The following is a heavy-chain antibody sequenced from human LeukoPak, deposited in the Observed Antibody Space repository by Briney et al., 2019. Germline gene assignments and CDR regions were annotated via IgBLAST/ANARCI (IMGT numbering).Heavy chain of an antibody. V-gene: IGHV3-23*01. J-gene: IGHJ4*02. Sequence: GGSLRLSCAASGFTFSSYAMSWVRQAPGKGLEWVSAISGSGGSTYYADSVKGRFTISRDNSKNTLYLQMNSLRAEDTAVYYCAKDRLRGFWSGYFDYWGQGTLVTVSS. CDR2: ISGSGGST. CDR3: AKDRLRGFWSGYFDY. CDR1: GFTFSSYA. D-gene: IGHD3-3*01.